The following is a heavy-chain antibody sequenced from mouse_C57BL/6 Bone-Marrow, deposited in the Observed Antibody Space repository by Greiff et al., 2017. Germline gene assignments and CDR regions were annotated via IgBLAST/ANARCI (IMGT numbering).Heavy chain of an antibody. Sequence: QVQLQQSGAELVRPGASVTLSCKASGYTFTDYEMHWVKQTPVHGLEWIGAIDPETGGTAYNQKFKGKAILTADKSSSTAYMELRSLTSEDSAVYYCTRGSFYPYWYFDVWGTGTTVTGSS. D-gene: IGHD2-1*01. J-gene: IGHJ1*03. V-gene: IGHV1-15*01. CDR2: IDPETGGT. CDR3: TRGSFYPYWYFDV. CDR1: GYTFTDYE.